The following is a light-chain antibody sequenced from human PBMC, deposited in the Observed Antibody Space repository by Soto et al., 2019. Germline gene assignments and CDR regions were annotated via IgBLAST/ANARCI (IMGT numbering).Light chain of an antibody. CDR3: QQYNNWPPYT. J-gene: IGKJ2*01. Sequence: EIVMTQSPATLSVSQGERATLSCRASQSVSSNLAWYQQKPGQAPRLLIYGASTRATGIPARFSGSGSGTEFTLTISSLQSQDFAVYYCQQYNNWPPYTFGQGTKV. V-gene: IGKV3-15*01. CDR2: GAS. CDR1: QSVSSN.